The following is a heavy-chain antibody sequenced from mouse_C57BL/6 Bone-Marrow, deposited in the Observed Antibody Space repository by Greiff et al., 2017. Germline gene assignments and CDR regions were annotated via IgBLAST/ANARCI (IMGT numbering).Heavy chain of an antibody. CDR3: ARSRVDNYHYFDY. D-gene: IGHD1-3*01. J-gene: IGHJ2*01. CDR2: ITTYSDAT. CDR1: YFAFTACC. V-gene: IGHV1-49*01. Sequence: LQQPGAELVRPGSSVKLSCKDSYFAFTACCMHWVKQRPGHGLEWIGSITTYSDATEYSENFKGKATLTANTSSSTAYMQLSSLTSEDSAVYYWARSRVDNYHYFDYWGQGTTLTVSS.